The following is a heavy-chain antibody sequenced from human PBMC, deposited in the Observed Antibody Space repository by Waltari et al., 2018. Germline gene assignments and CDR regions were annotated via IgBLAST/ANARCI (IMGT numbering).Heavy chain of an antibody. CDR1: GFTFSKHG. Sequence: QVQLVQSAGEVKKPGASVKVSCKASGFTFSKHGISWVRQAPGQGLEWLGWIRANNGDTPYAQSLQGRITMTTDTSTSTAYMELRNLRSDDTAVYFCAREEPPYDIMRRDTWFDPWGQGTLITVSS. D-gene: IGHD3-9*01. CDR3: AREEPPYDIMRRDTWFDP. J-gene: IGHJ5*02. CDR2: IRANNGDT. V-gene: IGHV1-18*04.